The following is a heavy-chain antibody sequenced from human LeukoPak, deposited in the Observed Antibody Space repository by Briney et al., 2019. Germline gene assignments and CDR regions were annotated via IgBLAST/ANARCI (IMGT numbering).Heavy chain of an antibody. V-gene: IGHV3-30*04. D-gene: IGHD2/OR15-2a*01. CDR2: IPDNGKDK. J-gene: IGHJ4*02. Sequence: QPGRFLRLSCAASGFTFSSYAIHWVRQAPGKGPEWVAVIPDNGKDKHHADSEKGRFTISRDNSKNALYLQMGSLSPEDTAVYYCAKDRVQIATYFFDYWGQGTLVTVSS. CDR1: GFTFSSYA. CDR3: AKDRVQIATYFFDY.